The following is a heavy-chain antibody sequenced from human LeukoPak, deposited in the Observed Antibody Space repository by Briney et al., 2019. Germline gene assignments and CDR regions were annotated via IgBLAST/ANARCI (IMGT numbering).Heavy chain of an antibody. J-gene: IGHJ4*02. D-gene: IGHD6-6*01. CDR3: ARDSLVSDPY. CDR1: GFTFSSYS. CDR2: ISSSSSYI. V-gene: IGHV3-21*01. Sequence: PGGSLRLSCAASGFTFSSYSMTWVRQAPGKGLEWVSSISSSSSYIYYADSVKGRFTISRDNAKNSLCLQMNSLRAEDTAVYYCARDSLVSDPYWGQGTLVTVSS.